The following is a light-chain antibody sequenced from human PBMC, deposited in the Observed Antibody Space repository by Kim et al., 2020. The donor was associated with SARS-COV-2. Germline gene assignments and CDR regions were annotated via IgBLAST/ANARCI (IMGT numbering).Light chain of an antibody. V-gene: IGKV4-1*01. CDR3: QQYYSTP. J-gene: IGKJ1*01. Sequence: ERATINCKSSQSVLYSSNNKSYLAWYQQKPGQPPKLLIYWASTRESGVPDRFSGSGSGTDFTLTISSLQAEDVAVYYCQQYYSTPFGQGTKVEIK. CDR2: WAS. CDR1: QSVLYSSNNKSY.